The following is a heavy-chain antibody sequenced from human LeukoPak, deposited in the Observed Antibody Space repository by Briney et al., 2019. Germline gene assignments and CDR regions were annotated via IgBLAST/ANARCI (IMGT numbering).Heavy chain of an antibody. V-gene: IGHV3-74*01. CDR3: ARGPSVLGAIDN. CDR2: INNDGSII. D-gene: IGHD3-10*01. J-gene: IGHJ4*02. Sequence: GGSLRLSCAASGFIFSRYWMHWVRQAPGKELVWVSRINNDGSIINTADSVKGRFTISRDNAKDMLYLQMDSLRAEDTAIYYCARGPSVLGAIDNWGQGTLVAVSS. CDR1: GFIFSRYW.